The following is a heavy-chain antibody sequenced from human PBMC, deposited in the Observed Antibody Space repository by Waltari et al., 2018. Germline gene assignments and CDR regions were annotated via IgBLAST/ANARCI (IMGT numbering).Heavy chain of an antibody. J-gene: IGHJ3*02. Sequence: QVQLQESGPGLVKPSETLSLTCTVSGGSISSYYWSWIRQPPGKGLEWIGYIDYSGSTNYNPSLKSRVTISVDTSKNQFSLKLSSVTAADTAVYYCARLDCSSTSCPDAFDIWGQGTMVTVSS. CDR3: ARLDCSSTSCPDAFDI. CDR2: IDYSGST. D-gene: IGHD2-2*01. CDR1: GGSISSYY. V-gene: IGHV4-59*08.